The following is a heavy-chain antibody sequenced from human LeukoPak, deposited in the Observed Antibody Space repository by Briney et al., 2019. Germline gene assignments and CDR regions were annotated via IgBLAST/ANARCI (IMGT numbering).Heavy chain of an antibody. J-gene: IGHJ4*02. CDR2: IYYSGST. D-gene: IGHD6-13*01. CDR1: GGSISSYY. V-gene: IGHV4-59*01. Sequence: SETLSLTCTVSGGSISSYYWSWIRQPPGKGLEWIGYIYYSGSTNYNPSLKRRVTISVDTSKNQFSLKLSSVTAADTAVYYCAREPYSSSWVDYWGQGTLVTVSS. CDR3: AREPYSSSWVDY.